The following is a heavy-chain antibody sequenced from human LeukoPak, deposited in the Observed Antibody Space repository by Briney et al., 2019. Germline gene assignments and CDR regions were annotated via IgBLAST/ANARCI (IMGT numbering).Heavy chain of an antibody. CDR3: AKDRSVRVVGATTGGSDY. Sequence: GGSLRLSCAASGFTFSSYGMHWVRQAPGKGLEWVAFIRYDGSNKYYADSVKGRFTISRDNSKNTLFLQMNSLRAEDTALYYCAKDRSVRVVGATTGGSDYWGQGTLVTVSS. CDR2: IRYDGSNK. CDR1: GFTFSSYG. V-gene: IGHV3-30*02. D-gene: IGHD1-26*01. J-gene: IGHJ4*02.